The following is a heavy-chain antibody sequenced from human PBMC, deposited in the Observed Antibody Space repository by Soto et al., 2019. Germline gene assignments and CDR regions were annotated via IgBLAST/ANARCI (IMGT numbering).Heavy chain of an antibody. D-gene: IGHD2-2*01. CDR3: ARRGPDAYHYGMGV. CDR2: ITATGRST. V-gene: IGHV1-46*01. J-gene: IGHJ6*02. CDR1: GYTFINYY. Sequence: ASVKVSCKASGYTFINYYMHWVRQAPGQGLEWMGIITATGRSTTYAEKFQGRVTMTTDTSTSTVYMELSSLKSDDTAVYYCARRGPDAYHYGMGVWGQGTTVTVSS.